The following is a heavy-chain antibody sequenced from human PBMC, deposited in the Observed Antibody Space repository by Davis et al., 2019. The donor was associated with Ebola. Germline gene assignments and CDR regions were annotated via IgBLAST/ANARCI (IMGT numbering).Heavy chain of an antibody. D-gene: IGHD2-15*01. CDR3: AGDGYQGVVVAANYYYYGMDV. J-gene: IGHJ6*02. CDR1: GYTFTSYG. V-gene: IGHV1-18*01. Sequence: ASVKVSCKASGYTFTSYGISWVRQAPGQGLEWMGWISAYNGNTNYAQKLQGRVTMTTDTSTSTAYMELRSLRSDDTAVYYCAGDGYQGVVVAANYYYYGMDVWGQGTTVTVSS. CDR2: ISAYNGNT.